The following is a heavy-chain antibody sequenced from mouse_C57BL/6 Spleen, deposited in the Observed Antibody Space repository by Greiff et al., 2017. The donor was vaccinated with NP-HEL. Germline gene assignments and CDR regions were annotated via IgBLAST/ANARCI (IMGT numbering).Heavy chain of an antibody. J-gene: IGHJ4*01. V-gene: IGHV1-15*01. D-gene: IGHD1-1*01. CDR3: TGTTVVEYYAMDY. CDR2: IDPETGGT. Sequence: VQLQQSGAELVRPGASVTLSCKASGYTFTDYEMHWVKQTPVHGLEWIGAIDPETGGTAYNQKFKGKAILTADKSSSTAYMELRSLTSEDSAVYYCTGTTVVEYYAMDYWGEGTSVTVSS. CDR1: GYTFTDYE.